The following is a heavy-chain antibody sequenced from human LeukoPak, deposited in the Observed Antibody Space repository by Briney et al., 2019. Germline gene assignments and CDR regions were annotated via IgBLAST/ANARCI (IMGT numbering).Heavy chain of an antibody. V-gene: IGHV4-34*01. D-gene: IGHD3-10*01. CDR1: GGSFSGYY. CDR3: AKCRRMVDAFDI. J-gene: IGHJ3*02. Sequence: SETLSLTCAVYGGSFSGYYWSWIRQPPGKGLEWIGQINHSGSTNYNPSLRSRITISVDTSKNQLSLKLSSVTAADTAVYYCAKCRRMVDAFDIWGQGTMATVSS. CDR2: INHSGST.